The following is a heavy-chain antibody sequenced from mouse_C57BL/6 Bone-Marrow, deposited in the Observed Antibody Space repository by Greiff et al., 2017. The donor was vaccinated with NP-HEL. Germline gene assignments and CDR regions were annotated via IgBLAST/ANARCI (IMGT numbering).Heavy chain of an antibody. V-gene: IGHV10-1*01. J-gene: IGHJ4*01. Sequence: EPGGGLVQPKGSLKLSCAASGFSFNTYAMNWVRQAPGKGLEWVARIRSKSNNYATYYADSVKDRFTISRDDSESMLYLQMNNLKTEDTAMYYCVRHYYDAMDYWGQGTSVTVSS. CDR1: GFSFNTYA. CDR3: VRHYYDAMDY. CDR2: IRSKSNNYAT.